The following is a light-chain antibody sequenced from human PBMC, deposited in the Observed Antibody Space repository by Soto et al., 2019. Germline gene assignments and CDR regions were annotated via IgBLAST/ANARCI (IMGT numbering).Light chain of an antibody. CDR3: QVWDTSSDRYV. J-gene: IGLJ1*01. Sequence: SYVLTQPPSVSVAPGQTARITCGGNNIGSKSVHWYRQKPGQAPVLVVHDDSDRPSGIPERVSGSNSGNTATLTISRVEAGDEADYYCQVWDTSSDRYVFGTGTKLTVL. CDR2: DDS. CDR1: NIGSKS. V-gene: IGLV3-21*02.